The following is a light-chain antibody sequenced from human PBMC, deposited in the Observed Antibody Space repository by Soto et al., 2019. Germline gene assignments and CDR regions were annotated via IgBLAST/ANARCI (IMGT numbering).Light chain of an antibody. V-gene: IGKV1-39*01. Sequence: DIQMTQSPSSLSASVGDRVTITCRASQSISRNLNWYQHKPGKAPKLLIYAASSLQNGVPSRFSGGGSGTECTISISSLQPEDFGTYDCHQSYTTASITFGQGTRLEIK. CDR2: AAS. CDR3: HQSYTTASIT. CDR1: QSISRN. J-gene: IGKJ5*01.